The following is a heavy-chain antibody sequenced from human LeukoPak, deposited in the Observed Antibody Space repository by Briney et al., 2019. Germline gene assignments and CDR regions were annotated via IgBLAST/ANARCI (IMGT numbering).Heavy chain of an antibody. J-gene: IGHJ4*02. V-gene: IGHV3-30*18. D-gene: IGHD6-13*01. Sequence: GGSLRLSCAASRFTFSSYVMHWVRQAPGKGLEWVAVISYDGSDKYYADSVKGRFTISRGNSKNTLYLQMNSLRAEDTAVYYCAKDPRRYSRTGGYFDYWGQGTLVTVSS. CDR3: AKDPRRYSRTGGYFDY. CDR1: RFTFSSYV. CDR2: ISYDGSDK.